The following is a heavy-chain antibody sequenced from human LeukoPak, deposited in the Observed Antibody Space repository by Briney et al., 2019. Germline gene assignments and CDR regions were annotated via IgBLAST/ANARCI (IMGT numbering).Heavy chain of an antibody. V-gene: IGHV4-34*01. Sequence: PSETLSLTCAVYGGSFSGYYWSWIRQPPGKGLELIGEINHTGSTNYNPSLKSRITITVGTSKNQFSLKLSSVTAADTAVYYCARRRMSIAARPSTRWFDPWGQGTLVTVSS. CDR2: INHTGST. CDR1: GGSFSGYY. J-gene: IGHJ5*02. D-gene: IGHD6-6*01. CDR3: ARRRMSIAARPSTRWFDP.